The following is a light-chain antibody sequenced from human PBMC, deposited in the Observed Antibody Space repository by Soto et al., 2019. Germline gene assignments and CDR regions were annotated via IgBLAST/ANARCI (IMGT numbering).Light chain of an antibody. V-gene: IGKV1-9*01. Sequence: IQLTQSPSSLSASVGDRVTVTCRASDDITNYLAWYQQKAGKAPKLLIYDASTLYSGVPSRFSGSGSGTDFTLTISRLEPEDFAVYYCQQYGSSPQTFGQGTKWIS. CDR2: DAS. J-gene: IGKJ1*01. CDR1: DDITNY. CDR3: QQYGSSPQT.